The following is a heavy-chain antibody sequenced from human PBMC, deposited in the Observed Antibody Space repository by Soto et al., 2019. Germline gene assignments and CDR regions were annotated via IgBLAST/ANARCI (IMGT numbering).Heavy chain of an antibody. D-gene: IGHD2-8*01. CDR1: GGSISSSNW. CDR2: IYHSGST. CDR3: ARVYCTNGVCYTPQGWFDP. V-gene: IGHV4-4*02. Sequence: QVQLQESGPGLVKPSGTLSLTCAVSGGSISSSNWWSWVRQPPGKGLEWIGEIYHSGSTNYNPSLKSRVTMSVDKSKNQFSLKLSSVTAADTAVYYCARVYCTNGVCYTPQGWFDPWGQGTLVTVSS. J-gene: IGHJ5*02.